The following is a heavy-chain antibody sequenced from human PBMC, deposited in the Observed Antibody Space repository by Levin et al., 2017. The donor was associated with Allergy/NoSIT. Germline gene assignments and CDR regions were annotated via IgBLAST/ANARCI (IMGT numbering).Heavy chain of an antibody. Sequence: GGSLRLSCAASGFSFSDYGMHWVRQAPGTGLEWVAVISYDGTNKYYADSVKGRFTISRDNSKNTLYLQMNSLRAEDTAVYYCARDQDGGFIDYWGQGTLVTVSS. J-gene: IGHJ4*02. CDR2: ISYDGTNK. V-gene: IGHV3-30*03. D-gene: IGHD3-16*01. CDR1: GFSFSDYG. CDR3: ARDQDGGFIDY.